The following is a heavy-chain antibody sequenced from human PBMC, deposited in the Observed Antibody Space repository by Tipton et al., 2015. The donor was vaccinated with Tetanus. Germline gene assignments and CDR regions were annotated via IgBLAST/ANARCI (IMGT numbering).Heavy chain of an antibody. CDR3: ARWGVLGLQHYLDY. V-gene: IGHV3-53*01. Sequence: SLRLSCEASGFSFEDYGMSWVRQAPGKGLEWVSVIYSGGDTFYADSVKGRFTISRDNSKNTVYLQMNSLRVEDTAVYYCARWGVLGLQHYLDYWGQGTLVTVSS. D-gene: IGHD1-1*01. CDR1: GFSFEDYG. CDR2: IYSGGDT. J-gene: IGHJ4*02.